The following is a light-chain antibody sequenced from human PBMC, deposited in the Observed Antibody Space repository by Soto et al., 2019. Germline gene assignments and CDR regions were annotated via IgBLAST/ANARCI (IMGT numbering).Light chain of an antibody. CDR2: AAS. J-gene: IGKJ1*01. V-gene: IGKV1-39*01. CDR1: QSISSY. Sequence: IQMTQSPSSLSASVGDRVTITCRASQSISSYLNWYQQKPGKAPKLLIYAASSLQSGVPSRFSGSGSGTDFTLTISSLQPEDFATYYCQQSYSTPRTVGQGTKVDIK. CDR3: QQSYSTPRT.